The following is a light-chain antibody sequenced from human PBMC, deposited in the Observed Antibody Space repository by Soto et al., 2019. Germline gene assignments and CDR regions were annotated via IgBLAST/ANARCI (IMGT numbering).Light chain of an antibody. CDR3: QQYNSWPPYT. CDR1: QSVSNN. J-gene: IGKJ2*01. CDR2: DTS. Sequence: EIVMRQSPATLSLSPGERVTLSCRASQSVSNNLAWYQQKPGQAPRLLIYDTSTRATGIPVRFSGSGSGTDFHLNISGLQSEDFAVYYCQQYNSWPPYTFGQGTKLEIK. V-gene: IGKV3-15*01.